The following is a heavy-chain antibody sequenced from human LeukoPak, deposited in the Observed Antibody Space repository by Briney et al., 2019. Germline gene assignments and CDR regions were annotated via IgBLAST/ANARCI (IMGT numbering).Heavy chain of an antibody. Sequence: GASVKVSCKASGFTFTSYDINWVRQATGQGLGWMGWMNPNSGNTGYAQKFQGRVTMTRNTSINTAYMELTSLRSEDTAVYYCARGGSGYLLGYSWGQGTMVTVSS. J-gene: IGHJ3*01. V-gene: IGHV1-8*01. D-gene: IGHD3-22*01. CDR1: GFTFTSYD. CDR2: MNPNSGNT. CDR3: ARGGSGYLLGYS.